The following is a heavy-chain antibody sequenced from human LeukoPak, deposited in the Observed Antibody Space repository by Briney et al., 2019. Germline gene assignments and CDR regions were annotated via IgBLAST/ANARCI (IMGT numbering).Heavy chain of an antibody. CDR1: GFTFSSYS. D-gene: IGHD3-22*01. Sequence: GRSLRLSCAASGFTFSSYSMNWVRQAPGKGLEWVSYISSSSSTIYYADSVKGRFTISRDNAKNSLYLQMNSLRAEDTAVYYCASFPPSYYYDSSGSFDYWGQGTLVTVSA. CDR3: ASFPPSYYYDSSGSFDY. V-gene: IGHV3-48*04. CDR2: ISSSSSTI. J-gene: IGHJ4*02.